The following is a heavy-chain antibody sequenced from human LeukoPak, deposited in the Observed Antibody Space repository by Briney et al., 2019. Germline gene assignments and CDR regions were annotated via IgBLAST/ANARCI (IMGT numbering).Heavy chain of an antibody. CDR2: TTHSGST. CDR1: GGSLSSYY. J-gene: IGHJ4*02. V-gene: IGHV4-34*01. CDR3: ARGPAYSWLRSGSVCFFDF. D-gene: IGHD3-10*01. Sequence: PSETLSLTCTVSGGSLSSYYWSWIRQTPENGLEWIGETTHSGSTDYNPSLKSRVSVSVDTSKNQFSLRLTSVTAADTAVYFCARGPAYSWLRSGSVCFFDFWGQGVLVTVSS.